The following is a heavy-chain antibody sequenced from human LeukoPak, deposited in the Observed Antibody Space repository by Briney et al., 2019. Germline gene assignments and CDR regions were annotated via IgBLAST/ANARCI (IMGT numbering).Heavy chain of an antibody. CDR1: GGSFSGYY. J-gene: IGHJ4*02. Sequence: PAETLSLTCAVYGGSFSGYYWSWIRQPPGKGLEWIGEINHSGSTNYNPSLKSRVTISVDTSKNQFSLKLSSVTAADTAVYYCARRLRGDGYTNFDYWGQGTLVTVSS. V-gene: IGHV4-34*01. D-gene: IGHD5-24*01. CDR2: INHSGST. CDR3: ARRLRGDGYTNFDY.